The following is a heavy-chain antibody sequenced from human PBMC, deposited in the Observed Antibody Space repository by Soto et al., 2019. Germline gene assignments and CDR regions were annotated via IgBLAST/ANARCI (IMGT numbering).Heavy chain of an antibody. Sequence: PSETLSLTCTVSGGSISSSTYYWGWIRQPPGKGLEWIANIYYSGGTYYNPSLKSRVTISVDTSKNQFSLKLNSVTAADTAVYYCARSNSGYYKWFDPWGQGTLVTVSS. CDR2: IYYSGGT. J-gene: IGHJ5*02. D-gene: IGHD3-22*01. CDR1: GGSISSSTYY. V-gene: IGHV4-39*01. CDR3: ARSNSGYYKWFDP.